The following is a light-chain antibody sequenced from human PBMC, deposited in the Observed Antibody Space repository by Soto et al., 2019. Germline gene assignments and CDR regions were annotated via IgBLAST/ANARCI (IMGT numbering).Light chain of an antibody. Sequence: QSALTQPPSASGSPGQSVTISCTGTTSDVGGYNYVSWYQQYPGKALKLIMYDVSKRPSGVPDRFTGSKSGNTASLTVSGLQAEDEADYYCNSYGGSDNYVFGTGTKVTVL. J-gene: IGLJ1*01. CDR3: NSYGGSDNYV. CDR2: DVS. V-gene: IGLV2-8*01. CDR1: TSDVGGYNY.